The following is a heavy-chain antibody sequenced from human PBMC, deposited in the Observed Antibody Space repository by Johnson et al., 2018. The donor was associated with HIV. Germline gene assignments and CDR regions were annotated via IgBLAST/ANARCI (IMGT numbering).Heavy chain of an antibody. CDR3: ARVDSSGYLSLDAFDI. V-gene: IGHV3-53*01. D-gene: IGHD3-22*01. CDR2: IYSGGST. Sequence: VQLVESGGGLIQPGGSLRLSCAASGFTVSSNYMSWVSQAPGKGLEWVSVIYSGGSTYYADSVQGRFTISRDNSKNTLYLQMNSLSAEDTAVYYCARVDSSGYLSLDAFDIWGQGTMVTVSS. J-gene: IGHJ3*02. CDR1: GFTVSSNY.